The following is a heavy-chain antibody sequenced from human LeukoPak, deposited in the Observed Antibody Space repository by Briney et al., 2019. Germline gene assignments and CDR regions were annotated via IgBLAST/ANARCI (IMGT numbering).Heavy chain of an antibody. CDR1: GGSISSYY. J-gene: IGHJ5*02. CDR2: IYYSGRT. V-gene: IGHV4-59*01. CDR3: ARESEAVATMGWFDP. D-gene: IGHD5-12*01. Sequence: SETLSLTCTVSGGSISSYYWSWIRQPPGKGLEWIGYIYYSGRTNYNPSLKSRVTISVDTSKNQFSLKLSSVTAADTAVYYCARESEAVATMGWFDPWGQGTLVTVSS.